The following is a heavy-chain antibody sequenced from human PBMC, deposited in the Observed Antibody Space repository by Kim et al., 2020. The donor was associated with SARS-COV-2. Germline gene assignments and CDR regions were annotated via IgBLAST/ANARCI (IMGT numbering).Heavy chain of an antibody. CDR3: WFGEILYGMDV. CDR1: GFTFGDYA. Sequence: GGSLRLSCTASGFTFGDYAMSWFRQAPGKGLEWVGFIRIKAYGGTTEYAASVKGRFTISRDDSKSIAYLQMNSLKTEDTAVYYAWFGEILYGMDVWGQGTTVTVS. CDR2: IRIKAYGGTT. J-gene: IGHJ6*02. D-gene: IGHD3-10*01. V-gene: IGHV3-49*03.